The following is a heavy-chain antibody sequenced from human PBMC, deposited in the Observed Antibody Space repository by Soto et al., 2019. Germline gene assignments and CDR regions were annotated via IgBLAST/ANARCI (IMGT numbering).Heavy chain of an antibody. CDR3: ARAPSITMGRGVNWFDP. CDR2: IYTSGST. D-gene: IGHD3-10*01. CDR1: GGPISSYY. Sequence: SETRSLTRTVSGGPISSYYWSWIRQPAGKGLEWIGRIYTSGSTYYNPSLKSRVTMSVDTSKNQFSLKLSSVTAADTAVYYCARAPSITMGRGVNWFDPWGQGTLVTVS. V-gene: IGHV4-4*07. J-gene: IGHJ5*02.